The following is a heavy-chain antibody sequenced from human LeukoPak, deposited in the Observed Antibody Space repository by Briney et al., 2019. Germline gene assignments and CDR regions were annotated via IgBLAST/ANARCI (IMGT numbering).Heavy chain of an antibody. V-gene: IGHV3-23*01. CDR2: ISGSGGST. CDR3: ATLLLGVGESDY. Sequence: GGSLRLSCAASGFTFSSYAMSWVRQAPGKGLEWVSAISGSGGSTYYADSVKGRFTISRDNSKNTLYLQMNSLRAEDTAVYYCATLLLGVGESDYWGQGTLVTVSS. CDR1: GFTFSSYA. D-gene: IGHD3-10*01. J-gene: IGHJ4*02.